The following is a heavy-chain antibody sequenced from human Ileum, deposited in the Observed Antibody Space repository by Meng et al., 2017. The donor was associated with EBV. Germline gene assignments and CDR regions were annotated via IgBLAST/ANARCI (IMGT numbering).Heavy chain of an antibody. CDR3: AKVSLTGTFYDH. CDR1: CGSVINNNW. V-gene: IGHV4-4*02. Sequence: EAGPQVFKPSGTLSLTCPCSCGSVINNNWWSWVRQPPGKGLEWIGEIFHIGSTNNSPSLKSRVTISVDNSKNQFSLSLTSVTAADTAIYYCAKVSLTGTFYDHWGQGILVTVFS. J-gene: IGHJ4*02. D-gene: IGHD3-9*01. CDR2: IFHIGST.